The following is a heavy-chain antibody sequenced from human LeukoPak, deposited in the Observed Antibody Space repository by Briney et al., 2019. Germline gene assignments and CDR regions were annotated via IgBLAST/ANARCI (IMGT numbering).Heavy chain of an antibody. CDR1: GGSFSGYY. CDR2: INHSGST. CDR3: AGSDYYDSSGYYHPIDY. D-gene: IGHD3-22*01. J-gene: IGHJ4*02. V-gene: IGHV4-34*01. Sequence: SETLSLTCAVYGGSFSGYYWSWIRQPPGKGLEWIGEINHSGSTNYNPSLKSRVTISVDTSKNQFSLKLSSVTAADTAAYYCAGSDYYDSSGYYHPIDYWGQGTLVTVSS.